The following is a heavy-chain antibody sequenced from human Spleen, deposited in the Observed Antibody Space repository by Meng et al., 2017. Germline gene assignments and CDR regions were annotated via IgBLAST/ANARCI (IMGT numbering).Heavy chain of an antibody. D-gene: IGHD6-19*01. CDR1: GYTFTRYA. CDR3: ARGRIAVAGTPFDI. J-gene: IGHJ3*02. Sequence: ASVKVSCKASGYTFTRYAMHWVRQAPGQRLEWMGWINAGNGNTKYSQKFQGRVTITRDTSASTAYMELSSLRSEDTAVYYCARGRIAVAGTPFDIWGQGTMVTVSS. V-gene: IGHV1-3*01. CDR2: INAGNGNT.